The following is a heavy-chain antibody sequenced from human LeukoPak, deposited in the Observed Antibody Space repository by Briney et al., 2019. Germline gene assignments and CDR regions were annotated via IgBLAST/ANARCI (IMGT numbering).Heavy chain of an antibody. CDR2: LYTDGTT. J-gene: IGHJ4*02. V-gene: IGHV3-53*01. CDR3: ARGGTFYWNPRY. D-gene: IGHD1-1*01. CDR1: GFTFSSHY. Sequence: GGSLRLFCSASGFTFSSHYMSWVRQAPGQGLEWVSLLYTDGTTKYADSAKGRFTISRDDSKNTLFLQMNSLRAEDTAVYYCARGGTFYWNPRYWGQGTLVTVSS.